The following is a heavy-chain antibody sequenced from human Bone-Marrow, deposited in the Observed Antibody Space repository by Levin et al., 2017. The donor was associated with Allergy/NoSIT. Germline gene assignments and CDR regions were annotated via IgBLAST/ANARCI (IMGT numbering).Heavy chain of an antibody. CDR1: GFTFSNAW. V-gene: IGHV3-15*01. J-gene: IGHJ6*02. D-gene: IGHD2-2*01. CDR3: TTGYCSSTSLTARMDV. CDR2: IKSKTDGGTT. Sequence: GESLKISCAASGFTFSNAWMSWVRQAPGKGLEWVGRIKSKTDGGTTDYAAPVKGRFTISRDDSKNTLYLQMNSLKTEDTAVYYCTTGYCSSTSLTARMDVWGQGTTVTVSS.